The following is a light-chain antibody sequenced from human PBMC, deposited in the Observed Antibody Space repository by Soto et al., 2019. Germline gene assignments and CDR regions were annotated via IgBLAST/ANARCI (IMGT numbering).Light chain of an antibody. V-gene: IGLV2-8*01. CDR2: EVS. CDR1: SSDVGAYDY. CDR3: SSYAASDSLV. J-gene: IGLJ2*01. Sequence: QSALTQPPSASGSPGQSVTISCTGTSSDVGAYDYVSWYQQHPGKAPKLMIYEVSKRPSGVPDRFSGSKSGNTASLTVSGLQAEDEGDYYCSSYAASDSLVFGGGTKLTVL.